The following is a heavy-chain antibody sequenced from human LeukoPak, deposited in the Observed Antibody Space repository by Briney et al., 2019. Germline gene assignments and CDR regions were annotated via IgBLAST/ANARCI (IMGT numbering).Heavy chain of an antibody. J-gene: IGHJ4*02. CDR2: INSDGSTT. CDR3: TRDSMGSSGYTLDYYLDY. CDR1: GFTFSSYA. D-gene: IGHD3-22*01. Sequence: PGGSLRLSCAASGFTFSSYAMRWVRQAPGKGLVWVSRINSDGSTTSYADFVKGRFTIFRDNAKNTMYLQMNSLRAEDTAVYYCTRDSMGSSGYTLDYYLDYWGQGTLVTVSS. V-gene: IGHV3-74*01.